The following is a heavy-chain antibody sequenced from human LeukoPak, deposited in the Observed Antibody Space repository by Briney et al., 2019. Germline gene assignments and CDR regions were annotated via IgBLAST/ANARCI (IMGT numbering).Heavy chain of an antibody. J-gene: IGHJ5*02. D-gene: IGHD2-15*01. Sequence: SETLSLTCAVSGGSISSSNWWSWVRQPPGKGLEWIGEIYHSGSTNYNPSLKSRVTISVDKSKNQFSLKLSSVTAADTAVYYCARWALGYCSGGSCYWFDPWGQGTLVTVSS. V-gene: IGHV4-4*02. CDR2: IYHSGST. CDR3: ARWALGYCSGGSCYWFDP. CDR1: GGSISSSNW.